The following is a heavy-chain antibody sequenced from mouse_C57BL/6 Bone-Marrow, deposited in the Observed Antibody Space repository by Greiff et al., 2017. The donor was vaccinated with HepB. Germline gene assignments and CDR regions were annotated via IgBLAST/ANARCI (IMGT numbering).Heavy chain of an antibody. CDR3: ARSISYYGGYFDV. CDR2: IYPRDGST. Sequence: LVESGPELVKPGASVKLSCKASGYTFTSYDINWVKQRPGQGLEWIGWIYPRDGSTKYNEKFKGKATLTVDTSSSTAYMELHSLTSEDSAVYFCARSISYYGGYFDVWGTGTTVTVSS. CDR1: GYTFTSYD. D-gene: IGHD1-1*02. V-gene: IGHV1-85*01. J-gene: IGHJ1*03.